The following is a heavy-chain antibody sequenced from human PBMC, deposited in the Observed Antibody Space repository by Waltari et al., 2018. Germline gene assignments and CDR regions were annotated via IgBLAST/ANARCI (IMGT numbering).Heavy chain of an antibody. CDR3: ARGGLDIVVVPATHWFDP. Sequence: QVQLQQWGAGLLKPSETLSLTCAVYGGSFSGYYWSWIRQPPGKGLEWIGEINHSGSTNYNPSLKSRVTISVDTSKNQFSLKLSSVTAADTAVYYCARGGLDIVVVPATHWFDPWGQGTLVTVSS. CDR1: GGSFSGYY. D-gene: IGHD2-2*03. V-gene: IGHV4-34*01. J-gene: IGHJ5*02. CDR2: INHSGST.